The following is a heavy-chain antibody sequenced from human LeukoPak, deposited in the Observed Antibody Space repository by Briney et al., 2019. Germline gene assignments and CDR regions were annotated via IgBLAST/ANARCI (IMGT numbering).Heavy chain of an antibody. V-gene: IGHV3-74*01. D-gene: IGHD3-10*01. J-gene: IGHJ6*03. Sequence: GGSLRLSCAASGFTFSNAWMHWVRQAPGKGLVWVSRINSDGSSTSYADSVKGRFTISRDNAKNTLYLQMNSLRAEDTAVYYCARMAGSYYYMDVWGKGTTVTVSS. CDR3: ARMAGSYYYMDV. CDR1: GFTFSNAW. CDR2: INSDGSST.